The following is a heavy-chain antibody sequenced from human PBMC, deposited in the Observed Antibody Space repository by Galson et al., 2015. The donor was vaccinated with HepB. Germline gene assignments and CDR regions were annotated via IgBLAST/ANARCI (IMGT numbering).Heavy chain of an antibody. Sequence: SVKVSCKASGYTFTSYYMHWVRQAPGQGLEWMGIINPSGGSTSYAQKFQGRVTMTRDTSTSTVYMELSSLRSEDTAVYYCAREGSNYGSGNYYGMDVWGQGTTVTVSS. D-gene: IGHD4-11*01. J-gene: IGHJ6*02. CDR2: INPSGGST. CDR1: GYTFTSYY. CDR3: AREGSNYGSGNYYGMDV. V-gene: IGHV1-46*01.